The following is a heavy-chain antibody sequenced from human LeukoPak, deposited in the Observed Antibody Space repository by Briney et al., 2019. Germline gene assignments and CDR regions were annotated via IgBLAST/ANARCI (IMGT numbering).Heavy chain of an antibody. CDR1: GYTFTSYG. J-gene: IGHJ3*02. CDR3: ARDWYYYDSRSYDTFDI. D-gene: IGHD3-10*01. Sequence: AAGKVSCKASGYTFTSYGISWVRRAPGQGLEWMGWIGTFNGQTDYAQKVQGRVTMTTDTSTSTVYMELRSLRSDDTAVYHCARDWYYYDSRSYDTFDIWGQGTKVTVSS. V-gene: IGHV1-18*01. CDR2: IGTFNGQT.